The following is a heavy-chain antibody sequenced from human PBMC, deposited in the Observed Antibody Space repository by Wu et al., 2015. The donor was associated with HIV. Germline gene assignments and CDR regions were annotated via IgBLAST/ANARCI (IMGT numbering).Heavy chain of an antibody. J-gene: IGHJ2*01. CDR3: ARVQFDPDYYTYFDL. Sequence: QAQLVQSGPEAKRPGASVKVSCKASYILTTYPIAWVRQAPGQRLEWMGWMAPSSGHIQPAQKFQGRIYMSTNNSAHTAYMELRSLTSDDAAIYFCARVQFDPDYYTYFDLWGRRTLVTVSS. CDR2: MAPSSGHI. V-gene: IGHV1-18*01. CDR1: YILTTYP. D-gene: IGHD4/OR15-4a*01.